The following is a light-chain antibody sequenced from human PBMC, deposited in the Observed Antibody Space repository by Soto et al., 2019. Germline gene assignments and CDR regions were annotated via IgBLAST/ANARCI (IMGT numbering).Light chain of an antibody. Sequence: EIVLTQSPVTLSLSPGERATLSCRASQTVSNQLAWYQQKPGQAPRLLIYDASRRVTGIPARFSGSGSGTDFTLTLSSLEPEDFAVYYCQQYTDWPLTFGQGTKVDIK. CDR2: DAS. V-gene: IGKV3-11*01. CDR1: QTVSNQ. CDR3: QQYTDWPLT. J-gene: IGKJ1*01.